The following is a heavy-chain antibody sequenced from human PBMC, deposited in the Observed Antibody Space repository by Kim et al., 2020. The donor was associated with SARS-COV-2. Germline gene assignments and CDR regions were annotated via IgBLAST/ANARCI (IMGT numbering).Heavy chain of an antibody. D-gene: IGHD6-6*01. CDR1: DGSMSSGGYY. CDR2: IYPRGST. CDR3: VRDRGPIGARGFDY. V-gene: IGHV4-31*03. Sequence: SETLSLTCTLSDGSMSSGGYYWNWIRHHPGKGLEWIGYIYPRGSTHYNPSLQSRALISVDTSKKQVSLTLNSVTAADTAVYYCVRDRGPIGARGFDYWGQGTPVTVSS. J-gene: IGHJ4*02.